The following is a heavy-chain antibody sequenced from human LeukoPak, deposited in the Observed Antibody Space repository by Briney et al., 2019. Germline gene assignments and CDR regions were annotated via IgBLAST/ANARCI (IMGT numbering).Heavy chain of an antibody. CDR3: AKEAYSRSSFDF. CDR1: GVTFSNYA. CDR2: VSGNGEST. J-gene: IGHJ4*02. D-gene: IGHD6-13*01. V-gene: IGHV3-23*01. Sequence: GGSLRLSCAASGVTFSNYAMSWVRQAPGKGLEWVSAVSGNGESTFYADSVKGRFTISRANSKNTLYLQMNRLRADDMAIYYCAKEAYSRSSFDFWGQGTLVTVSS.